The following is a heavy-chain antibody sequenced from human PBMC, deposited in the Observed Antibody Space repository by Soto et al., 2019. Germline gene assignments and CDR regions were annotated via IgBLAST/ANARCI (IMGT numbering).Heavy chain of an antibody. V-gene: IGHV2-70*04. CDR3: AHIEVSGSAFDI. D-gene: IGHD2-15*01. CDR2: IDWDDDK. CDR1: GFSFTTSEMR. J-gene: IGHJ3*02. Sequence: SGPTLVNPTQTLTLTCTFSGFSFTTSEMRVGWIRQPPGKALEWLARIDWDDDKFYSTSLKTRLTISKDTSKNQVVLTMTNMDPVDTATYYCAHIEVSGSAFDIWGQGTMVTVSS.